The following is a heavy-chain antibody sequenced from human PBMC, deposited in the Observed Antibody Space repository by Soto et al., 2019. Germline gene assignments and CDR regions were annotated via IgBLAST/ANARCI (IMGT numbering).Heavy chain of an antibody. V-gene: IGHV1-18*01. CDR2: IITYNGNT. D-gene: IGHD3-22*01. CDR1: GYTFITYG. J-gene: IGHJ4*02. CDR3: ARGPTDYYDNSANYFLDY. Sequence: HVQLVQSGAEVKKPGASVKVSCKASGYTFITYGVSWVRQAPGQGLDWLGRIITYNGNTRYAERLQGKATMTTDTTTNTGYMELRNLRSDDTAVYYCARGPTDYYDNSANYFLDYWGQGTLVTVSS.